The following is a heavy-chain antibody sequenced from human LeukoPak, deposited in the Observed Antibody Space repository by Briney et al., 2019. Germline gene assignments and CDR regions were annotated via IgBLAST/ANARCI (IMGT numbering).Heavy chain of an antibody. Sequence: PSETLSLTCTVSGGSISSYYWRWIRQPPGKGLEWIGYIYYSGTTNYNPSLKSRVTISVDTSKNQFSLKLSSVTASDTAVYFCARYWSRFDYWGQGTLVTVSS. D-gene: IGHD1-1*01. CDR2: IYYSGTT. J-gene: IGHJ4*02. CDR1: GGSISSYY. CDR3: ARYWSRFDY. V-gene: IGHV4-59*08.